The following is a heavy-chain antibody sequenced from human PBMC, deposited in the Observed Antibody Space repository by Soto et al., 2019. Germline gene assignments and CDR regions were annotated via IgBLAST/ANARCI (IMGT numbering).Heavy chain of an antibody. CDR3: ARDLGYYDSDGYLDY. CDR1: GFSFDDHA. D-gene: IGHD3-22*01. V-gene: IGHV3-9*01. J-gene: IGHJ4*02. CDR2: ISWNSGNA. Sequence: DVQLVESGGTLVQPGRSLRLSCAASGFSFDDHAMHWARQTPEKGLEWVAGISWNSGNADYADSVKGRFTISRDNAKNSLYLQMNSLRAADTAVYYCARDLGYYDSDGYLDYWGQGTLVTVSS.